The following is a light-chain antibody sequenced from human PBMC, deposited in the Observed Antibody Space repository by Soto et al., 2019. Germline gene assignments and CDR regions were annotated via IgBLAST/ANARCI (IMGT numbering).Light chain of an antibody. CDR3: RQYGRSLGFA. J-gene: IGKJ1*01. CDR1: QSVSSNF. V-gene: IGKV3-20*01. Sequence: EIVLTQSPGTLSLSPGERATLSCRASQSVSSNFSAWYQEKPGQAPRLLIYGASSRATGIPDRFSGSGSGTDFTPTISRLEPEDFAVYYCRQYGRSLGFAFGQGTRWIS. CDR2: GAS.